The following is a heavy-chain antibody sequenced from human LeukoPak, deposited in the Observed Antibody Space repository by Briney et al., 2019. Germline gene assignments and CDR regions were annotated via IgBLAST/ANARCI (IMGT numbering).Heavy chain of an antibody. V-gene: IGHV3-9*01. CDR1: GFPFDDYG. D-gene: IGHD6-13*01. J-gene: IGHJ4*02. CDR2: ISWNSARV. CDR3: AKAYGYSSSWYDY. Sequence: PGESLRLSCQASGFPFDDYGMHWFRQAPGKGLEWFPSISWNSARVGYVDSWKGRLTISRANAKKTLYLQMNTLRVEDTPRFYCAKAYGYSSSWYDYWGQGTLVTVSS.